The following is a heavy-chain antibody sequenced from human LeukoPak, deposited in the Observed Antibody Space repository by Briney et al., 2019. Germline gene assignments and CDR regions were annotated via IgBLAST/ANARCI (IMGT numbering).Heavy chain of an antibody. J-gene: IGHJ4*02. CDR2: INHSGST. CDR3: ARAMVRGVISNFDY. Sequence: SETLSLTCAVYGGSFSGYYWSWIRQPPGKGLEWVGEINHSGSTNYNPSLKRRVTISVDTSKNQFSLKLSSVTAADTAVYYCARAMVRGVISNFDYWGQGTLVTVSS. D-gene: IGHD3-10*01. V-gene: IGHV4-34*01. CDR1: GGSFSGYY.